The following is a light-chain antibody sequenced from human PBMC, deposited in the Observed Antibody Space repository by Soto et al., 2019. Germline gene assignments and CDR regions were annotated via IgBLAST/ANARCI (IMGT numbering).Light chain of an antibody. CDR3: QQYNNWPLWT. Sequence: EIVMTQSPATLSLSPGERATLSCRASLSVSSDLAWYRQKPGQAPRLLIYRAFTRATGIPARFSGSGFGTDFTLTISSLQSEDFAVYYCQQYNNWPLWTFGQGTKVDIK. CDR1: LSVSSD. CDR2: RAF. V-gene: IGKV3-15*01. J-gene: IGKJ1*01.